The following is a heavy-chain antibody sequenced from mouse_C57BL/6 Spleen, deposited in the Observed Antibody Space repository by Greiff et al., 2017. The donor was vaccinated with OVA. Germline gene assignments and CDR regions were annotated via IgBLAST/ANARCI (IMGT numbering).Heavy chain of an antibody. CDR1: GYTFTSYW. CDR2: IDPSDSYT. CDR3: ARSSYYSNSGFAY. Sequence: QVQLQQPGAELVKPGASVKLSCKASGYTFTSYWMQWVKQRPGQGLEWIGEIDPSDSYTNYNQKFKGKATLTVDTSSSTAYMQLSSLTSEDSAVYYCARSSYYSNSGFAYWGQGTLVTVSA. J-gene: IGHJ3*01. D-gene: IGHD2-5*01. V-gene: IGHV1-50*01.